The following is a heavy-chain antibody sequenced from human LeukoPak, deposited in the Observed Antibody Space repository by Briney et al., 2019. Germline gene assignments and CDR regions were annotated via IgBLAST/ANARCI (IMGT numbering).Heavy chain of an antibody. CDR2: INAGNGNT. V-gene: IGHV1-3*01. J-gene: IGHJ4*02. D-gene: IGHD5-18*01. CDR3: ARGEGYSYGFDY. Sequence: ASVTVSCKASGYTFTSYAMHWVRQAPGQRLEWLGWINAGNGNTKYSQKFQGRVTITRDTSASTAYMELSSLRSEDTAVYYCARGEGYSYGFDYWGQGTLVTVSS. CDR1: GYTFTSYA.